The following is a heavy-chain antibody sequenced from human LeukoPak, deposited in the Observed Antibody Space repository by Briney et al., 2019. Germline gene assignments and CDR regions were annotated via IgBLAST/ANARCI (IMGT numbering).Heavy chain of an antibody. CDR3: ARDSYGAAPGD. CDR1: GGSISSYY. V-gene: IGHV4-4*07. Sequence: KPSETLSLTCTVSGGSISSYYWSWIRQPPGKGLEWIGRIYTSGSSGSTNYNPSLKSRVTMSVDTSKNQFSLKLSSVTAADTAVYYCARDSYGAAPGDWGQGTLVTVSS. D-gene: IGHD2-8*02. J-gene: IGHJ4*02. CDR2: IYTSGSSGST.